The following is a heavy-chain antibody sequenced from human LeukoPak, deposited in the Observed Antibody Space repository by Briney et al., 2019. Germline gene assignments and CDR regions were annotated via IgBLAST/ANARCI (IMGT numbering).Heavy chain of an antibody. J-gene: IGHJ6*02. CDR3: ARERYCSSTSCPGPYYYGMDV. CDR1: GYTFTSYG. D-gene: IGHD2-2*01. V-gene: IGHV1-18*01. CDR2: ISTYNGNT. Sequence: ASVKVSCKASGYTFTSYGISWVRQAPGQGLEWMGWISTYNGNTNYAQKLQGRVTMTRDTSISTAYMELSRLRSDDTAVYTCARERYCSSTSCPGPYYYGMDVWGQGTTVTVSS.